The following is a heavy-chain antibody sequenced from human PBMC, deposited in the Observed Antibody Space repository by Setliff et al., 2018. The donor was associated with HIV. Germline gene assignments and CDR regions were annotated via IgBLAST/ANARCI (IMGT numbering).Heavy chain of an antibody. D-gene: IGHD3-10*01. V-gene: IGHV1-46*01. CDR3: ATKAQSSGTYYYYYYYMDV. CDR2: INPSGGST. Sequence: ASVKVSCKASGYTFTRYFMHCVRQAPGQGLEWLGMINPSGGSTWYAQKFQGRVTMTGDTSTNTLYMELSSLRSEDTAVYYCATKAQSSGTYYYYYYYMDVWGKGTTVTVSS. CDR1: GYTFTRYF. J-gene: IGHJ6*03.